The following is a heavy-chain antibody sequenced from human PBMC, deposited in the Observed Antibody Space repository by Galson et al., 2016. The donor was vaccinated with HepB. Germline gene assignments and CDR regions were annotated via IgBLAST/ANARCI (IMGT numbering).Heavy chain of an antibody. CDR1: GFIFRSYS. CDR2: MRTNSSKI. Sequence: SLRLSCAVSGFIFRSYSMSWIRQAPGKGLEWVAYMRTNSSKIYSADSVEGRFTISRDDAKSSLHLQMNSLRDEDTAVYYCGSAETVGYWGQGTLVTVSS. CDR3: GSAETVGY. J-gene: IGHJ4*02. D-gene: IGHD2-15*01. V-gene: IGHV3-48*02.